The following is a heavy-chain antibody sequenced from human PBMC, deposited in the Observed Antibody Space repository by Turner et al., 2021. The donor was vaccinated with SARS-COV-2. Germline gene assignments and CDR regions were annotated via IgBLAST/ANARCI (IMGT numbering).Heavy chain of an antibody. CDR2: ISDDGSNK. J-gene: IGHJ4*02. CDR3: ARDLSGSYTYFDY. V-gene: IGHV3-30-3*01. CDR1: GFTFSSYA. D-gene: IGHD1-26*01. Sequence: QVQLVESGGGVVQPGRSLRLPCAASGFTFSSYAMHWFRQAPGKGLEWVAVISDDGSNKYYADSVKGRFTISRDNSKNTLYLQMNSLRAEDTAVYYCARDLSGSYTYFDYWGQGTLVTVSS.